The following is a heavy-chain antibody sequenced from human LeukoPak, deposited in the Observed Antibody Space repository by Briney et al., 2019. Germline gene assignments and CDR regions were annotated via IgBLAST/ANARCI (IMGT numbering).Heavy chain of an antibody. D-gene: IGHD6-19*01. V-gene: IGHV4-39*01. CDR1: GGSISSSSYY. CDR3: ARQRDSSGREYFDY. J-gene: IGHJ4*02. Sequence: SETLSLTCTVSGGSISSSSYYWGWIRQPPGKGLEWIGSIYYSGSTYYNPSLKSRVTISVDTSKNQFSLKLSSVTAADTAVYYCARQRDSSGREYFDYWGQGTLVTVSS. CDR2: IYYSGST.